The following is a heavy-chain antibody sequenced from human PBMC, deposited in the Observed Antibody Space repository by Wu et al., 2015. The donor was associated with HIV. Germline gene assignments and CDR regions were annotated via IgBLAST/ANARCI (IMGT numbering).Heavy chain of an antibody. CDR2: ISGYNGYT. V-gene: IGHV1-18*01. D-gene: IGHD3-3*01. J-gene: IGHJ5*02. Sequence: VQLVQSGVEVKKPGASVKVSCKASGYIFTHYGITWVRQAPGQGLEWMGWISGYNGYTNYAQKLQGRVTMTTDTSTSTAYMELRSLRSDDTAVYYCARSTILEEAGWFDPWGQGTLVTVSS. CDR1: GYIFTHYG. CDR3: ARSTILEEAGWFDP.